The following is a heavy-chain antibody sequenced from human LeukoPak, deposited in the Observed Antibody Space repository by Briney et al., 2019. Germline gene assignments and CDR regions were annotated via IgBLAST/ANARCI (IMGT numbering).Heavy chain of an antibody. J-gene: IGHJ4*02. D-gene: IGHD3-22*01. CDR1: GGTFSSYT. CDR2: IIPILGIA. CDR3: ASQLYYDSSGYPVYFDY. V-gene: IGHV1-69*02. Sequence: SVKVSCEASGGTFSSYTISWVRQAPGQGLEWMGRIIPILGIANYAQKFQGRVTITADKSTSTAYMELSSLRSEDTAVYYCASQLYYDSSGYPVYFDYWGQGTLVTVSS.